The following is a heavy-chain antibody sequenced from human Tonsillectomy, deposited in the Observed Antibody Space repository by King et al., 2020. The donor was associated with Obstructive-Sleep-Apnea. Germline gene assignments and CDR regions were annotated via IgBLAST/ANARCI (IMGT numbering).Heavy chain of an antibody. J-gene: IGHJ4*02. CDR3: GKDLRGQVSGYADK. CDR1: GYTFTSYG. D-gene: IGHD5-12*01. CDR2: ISGYDGRT. Sequence: VQLVESGTEVKKPGASVKVSCKASGYTFTSYGISWMRQAPGQGLEWVGWISGYDGRTSYAQNLHDRITMTADASTTTAYMELRGLRSDDTAVYYCGKDLRGQVSGYADKWGQGTQVTVS. V-gene: IGHV1-18*01.